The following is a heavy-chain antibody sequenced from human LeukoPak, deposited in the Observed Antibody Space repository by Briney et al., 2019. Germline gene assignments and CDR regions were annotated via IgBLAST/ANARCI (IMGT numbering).Heavy chain of an antibody. J-gene: IGHJ4*02. D-gene: IGHD3-10*01. Sequence: RSGESLKISCKGSGYNFISSWIAWVRQMPGKGLEWMGTIYPGDSDTRYSPSFQGQITISADKSISTAYLQWSSLKASDTAIYYCARPAYYGSGNYYFDYWGQGTLVTVSS. V-gene: IGHV5-51*01. CDR3: ARPAYYGSGNYYFDY. CDR1: GYNFISSW. CDR2: IYPGDSDT.